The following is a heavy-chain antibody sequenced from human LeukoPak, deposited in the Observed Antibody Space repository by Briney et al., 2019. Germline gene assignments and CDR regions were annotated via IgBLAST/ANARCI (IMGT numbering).Heavy chain of an antibody. D-gene: IGHD3-22*01. CDR1: GFTVGSNE. Sequence: GGSLRLSCAASGFTVGSNEMSWVRQAPGKGLEWVSSISGGSTYYADSRKGRFTISRDNSKNTLHLQMNSLRAEDTAVYYCSICRTMIVVVITPDFDYWGQGTLVTVSS. CDR3: SICRTMIVVVITPDFDY. V-gene: IGHV3-38-3*01. J-gene: IGHJ4*02. CDR2: ISGGST.